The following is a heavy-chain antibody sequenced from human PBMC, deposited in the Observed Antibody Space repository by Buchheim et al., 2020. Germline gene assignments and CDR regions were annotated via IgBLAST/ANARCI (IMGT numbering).Heavy chain of an antibody. CDR2: IIPILGIA. CDR1: GGTFSSYA. J-gene: IGHJ6*02. D-gene: IGHD2-2*01. Sequence: QVQLVQSGAEVKKPGSSVKGSCKASGGTFSSYAISWVRQAPGQGLEWMGRIIPILGIANYAQKFQGRVTITADKSTSTAYMELGSLRSEDTAVYYCARTLIVVVPAALRNYYYYGMDVWGQGTT. V-gene: IGHV1-69*04. CDR3: ARTLIVVVPAALRNYYYYGMDV.